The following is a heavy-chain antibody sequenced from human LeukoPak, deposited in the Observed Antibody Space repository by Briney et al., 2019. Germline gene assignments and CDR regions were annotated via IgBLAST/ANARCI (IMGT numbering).Heavy chain of an antibody. CDR1: GLTFSTSG. CDR2: IGPTGSDR. CDR3: ATETNGRHYDY. J-gene: IGHJ4*02. Sequence: GGSLRLSCTASGLTFSTSGFNWVRQAPGKGLEWVASIGPTGSDRYHADSIKGRFTISRDNANNFLYLQMNSLRTEDTAVYYCATETNGRHYDYWGQGTLLTVSS. D-gene: IGHD1-14*01. V-gene: IGHV3-21*06.